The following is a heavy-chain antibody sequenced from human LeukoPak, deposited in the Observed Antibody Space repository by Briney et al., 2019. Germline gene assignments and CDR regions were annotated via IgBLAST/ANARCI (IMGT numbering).Heavy chain of an antibody. V-gene: IGHV3-15*01. Sequence: GGSLRLACAASGFTFSDARMNWVRQAPGKGLEWVGRIKTKTDDGATDYSAPVKARFTISRDDSKTTLYLQMNGLKTEDTAIYYCTTYVGATAYWGQGTLVTVSS. CDR2: IKTKTDDGAT. J-gene: IGHJ4*02. CDR1: GFTFSDAR. CDR3: TTYVGATAY. D-gene: IGHD1-26*01.